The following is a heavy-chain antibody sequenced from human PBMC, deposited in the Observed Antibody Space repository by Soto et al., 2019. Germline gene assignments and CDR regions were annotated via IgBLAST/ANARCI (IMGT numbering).Heavy chain of an antibody. CDR2: IIPIFGTA. D-gene: IGHD3-22*01. Sequence: SVKVSCKASGGTFSSYAISWVRQAPGQGLEWMGGIIPIFGTANYAQKFQGRVTITADESTSTAYMELSSLRSEDTAVYYCARAEYYYDSSGYYSSTNYYYYGMDVWGQGTTVTVSS. V-gene: IGHV1-69*13. CDR3: ARAEYYYDSSGYYSSTNYYYYGMDV. CDR1: GGTFSSYA. J-gene: IGHJ6*02.